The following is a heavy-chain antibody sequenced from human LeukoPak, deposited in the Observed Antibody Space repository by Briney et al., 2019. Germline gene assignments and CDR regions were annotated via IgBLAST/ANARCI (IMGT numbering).Heavy chain of an antibody. Sequence: ASVKVSFKASGYTLTSYGISGVRQAPGQGVEWMGWISAYNGNTNYAQKLQGRVTMTTDTSTSTAYMELRSLRSDDTAVYYCARGGPGGSWYPKPYYFDYWGQGTLVTVSS. D-gene: IGHD6-13*01. CDR1: GYTLTSYG. V-gene: IGHV1-18*01. CDR2: ISAYNGNT. CDR3: ARGGPGGSWYPKPYYFDY. J-gene: IGHJ4*02.